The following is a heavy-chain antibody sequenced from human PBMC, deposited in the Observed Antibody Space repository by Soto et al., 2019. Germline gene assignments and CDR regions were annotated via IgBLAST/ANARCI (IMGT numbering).Heavy chain of an antibody. D-gene: IGHD6-19*01. CDR1: FTSYD. J-gene: IGHJ6*02. V-gene: IGHV1-8*01. CDR2: MNPNSGNT. CDR3: ARGPGSSDWRFSYYYMDV. Sequence: QVQLVQSGAEVKKPGASVKVSCTFTSYDINWVRQATGQGLEWMGWMNPNSGNTRYAQKFQGRVTMTRNTSNFTAYMELSRLKPDDTAVYYCARGPGSSDWRFSYYYMDVWGQGTTVTVSS.